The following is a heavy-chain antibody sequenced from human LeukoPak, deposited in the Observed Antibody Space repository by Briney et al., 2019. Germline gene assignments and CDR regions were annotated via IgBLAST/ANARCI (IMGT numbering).Heavy chain of an antibody. CDR2: INPNSGGT. D-gene: IGHD2-2*01. Sequence: ASVKVSCKASGYTFTGYYMHWVRQAPGQGLEWMGWINPNSGGTNYAQKFQGRVTMTRDTSISTAYMELSRLRSDDTAVYYCAEGYCSSTSCYARYWGQGTLVTVSS. J-gene: IGHJ4*02. V-gene: IGHV1-2*02. CDR1: GYTFTGYY. CDR3: AEGYCSSTSCYARY.